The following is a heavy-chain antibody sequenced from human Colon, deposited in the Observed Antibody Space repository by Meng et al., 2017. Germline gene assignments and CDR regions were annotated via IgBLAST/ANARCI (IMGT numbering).Heavy chain of an antibody. Sequence: GESLKIPCAASGFTFSSYWMHWVRQAPGKGLVWVSRMNSDGSGTSYADSVKGRFTISRDNAKNMLYLQMNSLRAEDAAVYYCARGSDSGSYYGSEYFQHWGQGTLVTVSS. J-gene: IGHJ1*01. V-gene: IGHV3-74*01. CDR3: ARGSDSGSYYGSEYFQH. CDR2: MNSDGSGT. D-gene: IGHD1-26*01. CDR1: GFTFSSYW.